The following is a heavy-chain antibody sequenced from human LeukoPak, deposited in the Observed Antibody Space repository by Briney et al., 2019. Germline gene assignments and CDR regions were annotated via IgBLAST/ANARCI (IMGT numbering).Heavy chain of an antibody. Sequence: GGSLRLSCAASGFTVSTNYMSWIRQAPGRGLEWVSVIYSGGNTYYADSVKGRFTISRDNSKNTLFLQMNSLRAEDAAVYYCARDSGTTVGYFDYWGQGTLVTVSS. CDR3: ARDSGTTVGYFDY. CDR2: IYSGGNT. J-gene: IGHJ4*02. CDR1: GFTVSTNY. V-gene: IGHV3-66*01. D-gene: IGHD4-23*01.